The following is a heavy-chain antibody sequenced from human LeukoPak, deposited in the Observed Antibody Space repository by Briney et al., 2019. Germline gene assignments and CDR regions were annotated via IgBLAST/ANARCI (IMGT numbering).Heavy chain of an antibody. CDR2: INWNGGST. D-gene: IGHD1-26*01. CDR3: ARDSSVVGATIFDY. V-gene: IGHV3-20*04. CDR1: GFTFSTYG. J-gene: IGHJ4*02. Sequence: GGTLRLSCAASGFTFSTYGMSWVRQAPGKGLEWVSGINWNGGSTGYADSVKGRFTISRDNAKSSLYLQMNSLRAEDTALYYCARDSSVVGATIFDYWGQGTLVTVSS.